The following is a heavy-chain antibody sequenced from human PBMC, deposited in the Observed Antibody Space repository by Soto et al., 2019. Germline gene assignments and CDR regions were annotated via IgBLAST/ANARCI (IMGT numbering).Heavy chain of an antibody. D-gene: IGHD1-1*01. CDR1: GFTFSSYG. V-gene: IGHV3-30*18. Sequence: QVQLVESGGGVVQPGRSLRLSCAASGFTFSSYGMHWVRQAPGKGLEWVAVISYDGSNKYYADSVKGRFTISRDNSKNTLYLQMNSLRAEDTAVYDCAKDQLYYYFDYWGQGTLVTVSS. CDR3: AKDQLYYYFDY. J-gene: IGHJ4*02. CDR2: ISYDGSNK.